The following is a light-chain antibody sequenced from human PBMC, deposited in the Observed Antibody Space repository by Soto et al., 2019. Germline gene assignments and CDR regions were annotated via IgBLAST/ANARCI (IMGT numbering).Light chain of an antibody. J-gene: IGKJ1*01. CDR1: KSISSY. Sequence: DIQMTQSPYSLSASVGDRVTITCLSSKSISSYLNWYQQKPGKAPKLLIYAASSLQSGVSSRFSGSGSGTDFTLTISSLQPEDFATYYCQQSYSTPQEFGLGTKVEIK. V-gene: IGKV1-39*01. CDR3: QQSYSTPQE. CDR2: AAS.